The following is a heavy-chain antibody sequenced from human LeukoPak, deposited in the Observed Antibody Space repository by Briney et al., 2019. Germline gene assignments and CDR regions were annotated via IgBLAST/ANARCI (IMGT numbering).Heavy chain of an antibody. V-gene: IGHV4-39*01. D-gene: IGHD3-10*01. Sequence: SETLSLTCTVAGDSITSTRYYWGRIRQPPGKGLEWIGSVYYSGSTYYNPSPKSRLTMSVDTSKNQFSLKLSSVTAADTAVYYCARLCFFGSGSYYHFDSWGQGTLVTVSS. J-gene: IGHJ4*02. CDR1: GDSITSTRYY. CDR2: VYYSGST. CDR3: ARLCFFGSGSYYHFDS.